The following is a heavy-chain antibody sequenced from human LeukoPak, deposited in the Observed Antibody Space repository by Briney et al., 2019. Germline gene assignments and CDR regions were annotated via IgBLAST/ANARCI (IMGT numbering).Heavy chain of an antibody. V-gene: IGHV4-59*08. J-gene: IGHJ4*02. CDR1: GGSISSYY. CDR2: IYYSGST. D-gene: IGHD1-7*01. Sequence: SQTLSLTCTVSGGSISSYYWSWIRQPPGKGLEWIGYIYYSGSTNYNPSLKSRVTISVDTSKNQFSLKLSSVTAADTAVYYCARHARYNWNYDYWGQGTLVTVSS. CDR3: ARHARYNWNYDY.